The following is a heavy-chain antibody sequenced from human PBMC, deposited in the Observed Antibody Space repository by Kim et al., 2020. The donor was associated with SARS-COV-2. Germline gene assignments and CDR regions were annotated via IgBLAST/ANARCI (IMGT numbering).Heavy chain of an antibody. CDR1: GYTFNRHA. D-gene: IGHD4-17*01. CDR2: INNNTGNP. V-gene: IGHV7-4-1*02. CDR3: ANIDGDYGYFRH. Sequence: ASVKVSCKASGYTFNRHAMNWVRQAPGQGLEWMGGINNNTGNPMYAQGFTGRIVLSFDTSVSTAYLQISSLKAEDSAVYYCANIDGDYGYFRHWGQGTVVTVSS. J-gene: IGHJ1*01.